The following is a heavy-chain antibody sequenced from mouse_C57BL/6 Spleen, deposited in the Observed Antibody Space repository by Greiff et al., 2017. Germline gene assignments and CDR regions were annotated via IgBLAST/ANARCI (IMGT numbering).Heavy chain of an antibody. CDR1: GFTFSDYY. Sequence: EVKLVESEGGLVQPGSSMKLSCTASGFTFSDYYMAWVRQVPEKGLEWVANINYDGSSTYYLDSLKSRFIISRDNAKNILYLQMSSLKSEDTATYYCARESGSSSAYAMDYWGQGTSVTVSS. V-gene: IGHV5-16*01. CDR2: INYDGSST. CDR3: ARESGSSSAYAMDY. D-gene: IGHD1-1*01. J-gene: IGHJ4*01.